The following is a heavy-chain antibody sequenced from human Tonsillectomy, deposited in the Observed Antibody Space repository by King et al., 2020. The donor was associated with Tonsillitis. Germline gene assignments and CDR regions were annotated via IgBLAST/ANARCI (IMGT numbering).Heavy chain of an antibody. CDR3: AKDGYGSGSYYNIDNLFDP. Sequence: VQLVESGGGLVQPGGSLRLSCAASGFTFSSYAMSWVRQAPGKGLEWVSVIYSGGSSTYYADSVKGRFTISRDNSKNTLYLQMNSLRAEDTAVYYCAKDGYGSGSYYNIDNLFDPWGQGTLVTVSS. D-gene: IGHD3-10*01. CDR2: IYSGGSST. V-gene: IGHV3-23*03. J-gene: IGHJ5*02. CDR1: GFTFSSYA.